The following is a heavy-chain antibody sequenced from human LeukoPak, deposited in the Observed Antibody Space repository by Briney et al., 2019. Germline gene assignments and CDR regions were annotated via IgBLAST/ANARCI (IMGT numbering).Heavy chain of an antibody. CDR2: INTNTGNP. V-gene: IGHV7-4-1*02. J-gene: IGHJ4*02. D-gene: IGHD2-21*01. CDR1: GYTFTSYY. CDR3: ARERGEGGDCYDY. Sequence: PWASVKVSCKASGYTFTSYYMHWVRQAPGQGLEWMGWINTNTGNPTYAQGFTGRFVFSMDTSVSTAYLQISSLKAEDTAVYYCARERGEGGDCYDYWGQGTLVTVSS.